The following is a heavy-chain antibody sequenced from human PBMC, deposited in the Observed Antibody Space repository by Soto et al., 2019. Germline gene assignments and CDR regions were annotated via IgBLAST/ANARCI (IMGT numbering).Heavy chain of an antibody. J-gene: IGHJ6*02. V-gene: IGHV3-7*05. CDR3: ARDSVEMATTGDYYYYGMDV. CDR2: IKPDGSEK. D-gene: IGHD5-12*01. Sequence: GGSLRLSCTASGFTFTTYWMSWVRQAPGKGLEWVANIKPDGSEKWHADSLKGRFTISRDNAKNSLYLQMNSLRAEDTAVYYCARDSVEMATTGDYYYYGMDVWGQGTTVTSP. CDR1: GFTFTTYW.